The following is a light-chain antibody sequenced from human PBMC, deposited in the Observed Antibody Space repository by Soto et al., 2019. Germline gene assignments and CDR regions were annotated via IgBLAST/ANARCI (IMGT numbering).Light chain of an antibody. CDR1: QSVSSSN. Sequence: IVLTQSPGTLSLSPGERATLSCRASQSVSSSNLAWYQQKPGQAPRVLIYGASSRATGIPDRFSGSGSGTDFTLTISRLEPEDFAVYYCQQYASSTYAFGQGTNLEIK. J-gene: IGKJ2*01. CDR3: QQYASSTYA. V-gene: IGKV3-20*01. CDR2: GAS.